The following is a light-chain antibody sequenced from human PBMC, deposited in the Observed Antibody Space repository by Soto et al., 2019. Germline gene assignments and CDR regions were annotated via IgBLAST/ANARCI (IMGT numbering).Light chain of an antibody. CDR2: AAS. Sequence: DIQMTQSPSSLSASVGDRVSVTCRASQSISTLLNWYQQRPGEAPKLLIYAASSLQSGVPSTFSGSGSGADLTLTIGSLQPEDFATYYCQQSYTTPRTCGQGTKVEVK. V-gene: IGKV1-39*01. CDR1: QSISTL. J-gene: IGKJ1*01. CDR3: QQSYTTPRT.